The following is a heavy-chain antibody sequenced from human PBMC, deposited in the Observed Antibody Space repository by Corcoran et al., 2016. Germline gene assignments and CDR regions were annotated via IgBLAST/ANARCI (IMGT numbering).Heavy chain of an antibody. Sequence: EVQLEQSGLEVKQPGESLKISCQASGFTFTNYWTGWVRQMPGKGLEWMGIIYPAGSEPLYSQSLQGQVTISVDESTTTAYLQWSSLEASDTAIYYCVTRLYYDVSGYYFDYWGQGTLVTVSS. D-gene: IGHD3-22*01. CDR3: VTRLYYDVSGYYFDY. CDR2: IYPAGSEP. J-gene: IGHJ4*02. V-gene: IGHV5-51*01. CDR1: GFTFTNYW.